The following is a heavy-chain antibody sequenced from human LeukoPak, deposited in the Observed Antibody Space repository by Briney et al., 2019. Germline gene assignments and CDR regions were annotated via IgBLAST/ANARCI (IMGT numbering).Heavy chain of an antibody. Sequence: ASVTVSFKASGGTFSSYAISWVRQAPGQGLEWMGGIIPIFGTANYAQKFQGRVTITADESTSTAYMELSSLRSEDTAVYYCARYHCSGGSCYSVLGLPRNWGQGTLVTVSS. D-gene: IGHD2-15*01. CDR1: GGTFSSYA. J-gene: IGHJ4*02. CDR2: IIPIFGTA. CDR3: ARYHCSGGSCYSVLGLPRN. V-gene: IGHV1-69*13.